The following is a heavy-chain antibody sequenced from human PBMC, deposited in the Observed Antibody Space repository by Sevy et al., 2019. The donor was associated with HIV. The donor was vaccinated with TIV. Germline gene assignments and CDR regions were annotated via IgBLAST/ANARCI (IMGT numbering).Heavy chain of an antibody. D-gene: IGHD6-19*01. V-gene: IGHV3-9*01. J-gene: IGHJ3*01. Sequence: GGSLRLSCAASGFTFDDYAIHWVRQAPGKGLEWVSGLSWNSGTIDYADSVEGRFSISRDNAKKSLYLQMNSLRTEDTALYYCAKGAGQWLGDAFDVWGQGTMVTVSS. CDR2: LSWNSGTI. CDR3: AKGAGQWLGDAFDV. CDR1: GFTFDDYA.